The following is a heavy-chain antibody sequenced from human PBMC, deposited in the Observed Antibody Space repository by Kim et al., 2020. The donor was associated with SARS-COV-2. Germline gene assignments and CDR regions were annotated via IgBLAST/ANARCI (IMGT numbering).Heavy chain of an antibody. CDR3: ARLGSPYGSGSYDDDY. V-gene: IGHV5-10-1*01. Sequence: GESLKISCKGSGYSFTSYWISWVRQMPGKGLEWMGRIDPSDSYTNYSPSFQGHVTISADKSISTAYLQWSSLKASDTAMYYCARLGSPYGSGSYDDDYWGQGTLVTVSS. J-gene: IGHJ4*02. D-gene: IGHD3-10*01. CDR1: GYSFTSYW. CDR2: IDPSDSYT.